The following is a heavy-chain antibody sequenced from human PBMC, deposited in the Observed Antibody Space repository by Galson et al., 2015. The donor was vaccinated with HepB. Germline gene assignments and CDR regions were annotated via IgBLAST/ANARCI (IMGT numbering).Heavy chain of an antibody. V-gene: IGHV1-18*01. CDR1: GYTFSNYG. Sequence: SVKVSCKASGYTFSNYGISWVRQAPGQGLEWMGWISAYNGNTNYAQKLQGRVTMTTDTATSTAYMELRSLRSDDTAVYYCARDRDGSGSYYYWGQGTLVTVSS. CDR2: ISAYNGNT. J-gene: IGHJ4*02. CDR3: ARDRDGSGSYYY. D-gene: IGHD3-10*01.